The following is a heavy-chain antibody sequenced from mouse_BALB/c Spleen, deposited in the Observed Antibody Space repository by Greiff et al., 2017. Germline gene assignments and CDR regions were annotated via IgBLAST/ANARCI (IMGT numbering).Heavy chain of an antibody. D-gene: IGHD1-1*01. Sequence: EVKLVESGGGLVQPGGSLKLSCAASGFTFSSYTMSWVRQTPEKRLEWVAYISNGGGSTYYPDTVKGRFTISRDNAKNTLYLQMSSLKSEDTAMYYCARQRNYYGSRGYAMDYWGQGTSVTVSS. V-gene: IGHV5-12-2*01. CDR2: ISNGGGST. J-gene: IGHJ4*01. CDR1: GFTFSSYT. CDR3: ARQRNYYGSRGYAMDY.